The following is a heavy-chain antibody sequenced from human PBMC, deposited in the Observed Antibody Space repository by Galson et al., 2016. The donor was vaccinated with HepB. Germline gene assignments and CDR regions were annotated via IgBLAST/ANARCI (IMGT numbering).Heavy chain of an antibody. CDR1: GYTFTTSG. D-gene: IGHD2/OR15-2a*01. CDR3: ARDVQYRFDS. V-gene: IGHV1-18*01. J-gene: IGHJ4*02. Sequence: SVKVSCKASGYTFTTSGISWVRQAPGQGLEWMGWISTYSGNTKYAQKFQGRVTITTDTSASTAYMELRSLRFDDTALYYCARDVQYRFDSWGQGTLVTVSS. CDR2: ISTYSGNT.